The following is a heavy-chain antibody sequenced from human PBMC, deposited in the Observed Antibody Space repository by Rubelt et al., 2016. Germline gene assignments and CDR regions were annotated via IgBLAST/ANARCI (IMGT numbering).Heavy chain of an antibody. D-gene: IGHD2-15*01. CDR3: ARGTSKAAFFIDS. J-gene: IGHJ4*02. Sequence: QVQLKQWGTGLLRPSETLSLTCAVYGGSFSDHHWSWIRQPPGKGLEWIGEINHSGSTNYNPSLKSRVAISVDTSKNQFSLKLRSVIAADTAVYYCARGTSKAAFFIDSWGQGTLLTVSS. CDR1: GGSFSDHH. V-gene: IGHV4-34*01. CDR2: INHSGST.